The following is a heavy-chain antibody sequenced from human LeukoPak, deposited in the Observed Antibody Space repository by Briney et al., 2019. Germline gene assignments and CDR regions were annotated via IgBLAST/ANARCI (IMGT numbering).Heavy chain of an antibody. D-gene: IGHD4-17*01. CDR1: GFTFSDHY. CDR2: TRNKANSYTT. J-gene: IGHJ4*02. Sequence: GSLRLSCAASGFTFSDHYMDWVRQAPGKGLEWVGRTRNKANSYTTEYAASVKGRFTISRDDSKNSLYLQMNSLKTEDTAVYYCARSTLGPVDYGDYENYFDYWGQGTLVTVSS. CDR3: ARSTLGPVDYGDYENYFDY. V-gene: IGHV3-72*01.